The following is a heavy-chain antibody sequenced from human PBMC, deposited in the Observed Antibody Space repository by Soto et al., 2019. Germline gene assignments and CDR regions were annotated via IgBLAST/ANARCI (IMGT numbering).Heavy chain of an antibody. CDR2: IYYSGST. V-gene: IGHV4-59*01. CDR1: GGSISSYY. J-gene: IGHJ6*02. CDR3: ARICRGGDCDDDYYYYCMDV. Sequence: QVQLQESGPGLVKPSETLSLTCTVSGGSISSYYWSWIRQPPGKGLEWIGYIYYSGSTNYNPSLKGQVTISVDTSKNKFSLMLSSVTAADTAVYYCARICRGGDCDDDYYYYCMDVWGQGTTVTVSS. D-gene: IGHD2-21*02.